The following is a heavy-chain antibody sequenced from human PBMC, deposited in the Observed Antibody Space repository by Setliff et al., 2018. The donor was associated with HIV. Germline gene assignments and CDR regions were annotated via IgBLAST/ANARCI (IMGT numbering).Heavy chain of an antibody. J-gene: IGHJ4*02. CDR1: GFTFSNSM. D-gene: IGHD3-9*01. CDR3: TKGRTYYDILTGRKTNDY. Sequence: GGSLRLSCAASGFTFSNSMMGWVRQAPGKGLEWVGRIKTKTDAGATDYAAPVKGRFTISRDDSKNTLFLQMDSLTTEDTAVYYCTKGRTYYDILTGRKTNDYWGQGTLVTVSS. CDR2: IKTKTDAGAT. V-gene: IGHV3-15*01.